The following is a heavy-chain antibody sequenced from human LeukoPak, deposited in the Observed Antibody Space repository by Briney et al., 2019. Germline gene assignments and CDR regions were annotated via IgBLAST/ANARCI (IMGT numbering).Heavy chain of an antibody. CDR1: GFTFSSYN. V-gene: IGHV3-33*01. CDR3: ARDRPTWGFDY. D-gene: IGHD3-16*01. J-gene: IGHJ4*02. Sequence: GSLRLSCAASGFTFSSYNMHWVRQSLDKGLEWVAVIWFDGSNQFYTDSVRGRFTISRDNYKNTLYLQMNTLGAEDTAVYYCARDRPTWGFDYWGQGTLVTVSS. CDR2: IWFDGSNQ.